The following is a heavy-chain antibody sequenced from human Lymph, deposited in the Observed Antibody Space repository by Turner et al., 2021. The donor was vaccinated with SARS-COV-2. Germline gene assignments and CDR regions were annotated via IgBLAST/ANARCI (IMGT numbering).Heavy chain of an antibody. J-gene: IGHJ6*02. CDR1: GLTFITYA. CDR2: ISYDGSNK. V-gene: IGHV3-30*04. D-gene: IGHD3-10*01. Sequence: QVQLVESGGGVVQPGRSLRPSCAASGLTFITYAINWVRQAAGKGREGVAVISYDGSNKYYADAVKGRFTISRDNSKNTLYLQMNSLRAEDTAVYYCARYGSGGYFYYGLDVWGQGTTVTVSS. CDR3: ARYGSGGYFYYGLDV.